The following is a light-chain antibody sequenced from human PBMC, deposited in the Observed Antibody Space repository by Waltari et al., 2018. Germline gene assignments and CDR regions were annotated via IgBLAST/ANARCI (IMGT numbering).Light chain of an antibody. CDR1: ELPKTS. J-gene: IGLJ2*01. Sequence: DDLTQPPSVSVSPGQTARITCSGDELPKTSSYWYQQRPGHAPVLFIYQQRQSPSGLPVRFSGSSSGTTVTLTISGFQAEDEADYSFPSADSTTSYQFFCGGTKVTVL. CDR3: PSADSTTSYQF. V-gene: IGLV3-25*03. CDR2: QQR.